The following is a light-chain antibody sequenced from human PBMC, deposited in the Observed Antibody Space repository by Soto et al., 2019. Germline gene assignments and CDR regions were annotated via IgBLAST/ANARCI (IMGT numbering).Light chain of an antibody. J-gene: IGKJ4*01. V-gene: IGKV1-39*01. Sequence: DMEMTQSPSSLSASVGDRVTITCRASQSISNYLNWYQHKPGKVPKLLIYAASSLQSGVQTRFSGSGSGTDFTLTIISLQPEDFATYYCQQSYGTPLTFGGGTKIEIK. CDR2: AAS. CDR1: QSISNY. CDR3: QQSYGTPLT.